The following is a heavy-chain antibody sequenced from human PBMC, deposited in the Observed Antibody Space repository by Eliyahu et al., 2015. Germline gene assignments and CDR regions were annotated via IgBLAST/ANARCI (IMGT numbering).Heavy chain of an antibody. CDR2: ISYDGSNK. Sequence: QVQLVESGGGVVQPGXSLRLSCAXSGFTFSSYAMHWVRQAPGKGLEWVAVISYDGSNKYYADSVKGRFTISRDNSKNTLYLQMNSLRAEDTAVYYCARERWWYTLDYWGQGTLVTVSS. D-gene: IGHD2-15*01. J-gene: IGHJ4*02. CDR1: GFTFSSYA. CDR3: ARERWWYTLDY. V-gene: IGHV3-30*01.